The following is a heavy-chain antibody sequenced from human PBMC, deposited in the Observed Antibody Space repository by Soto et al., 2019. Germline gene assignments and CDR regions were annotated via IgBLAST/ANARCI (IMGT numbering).Heavy chain of an antibody. Sequence: SVKVSCKASGFTITSSAMQWVRQARGQRLEWIGWFVVGSGNTNYAQKFQERVTITRDMSTSTAYMELSSLRSEDTAVYYCAAGRDYDFWSGYPHYFDYWGQGTMVTVSS. CDR3: AAGRDYDFWSGYPHYFDY. CDR1: GFTITSSA. D-gene: IGHD3-3*01. V-gene: IGHV1-58*02. J-gene: IGHJ4*02. CDR2: FVVGSGNT.